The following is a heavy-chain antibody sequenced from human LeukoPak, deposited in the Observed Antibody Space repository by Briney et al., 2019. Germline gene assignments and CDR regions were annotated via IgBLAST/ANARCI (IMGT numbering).Heavy chain of an antibody. CDR3: ARDPYGDYQDF. Sequence: GGSLRLSCAASGFTFSDYAMTWVRQDPGKGLEWISTISGSGGSTYYADSLKGRFTISGDNAKNTLYLQMNSLRAEDTAVYYCARDPYGDYQDFWGQGTLVTVSS. CDR1: GFTFSDYA. CDR2: ISGSGGST. J-gene: IGHJ4*02. V-gene: IGHV3-23*01. D-gene: IGHD4-17*01.